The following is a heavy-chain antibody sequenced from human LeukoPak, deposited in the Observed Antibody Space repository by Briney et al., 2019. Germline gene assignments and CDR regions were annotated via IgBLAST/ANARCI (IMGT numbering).Heavy chain of an antibody. Sequence: SGGSLRLSCAASGFTFSSYAMSWVRQAPGKGLEWVSAISGSGGSTYYADSVKGRFTISRDNSKNTLYLQMNSLRAEDTAVYYCAKGEYSGSLWGGIDYWGQGTLVTVSS. CDR3: AKGEYSGSLWGGIDY. V-gene: IGHV3-23*01. J-gene: IGHJ4*02. CDR2: ISGSGGST. D-gene: IGHD1-26*01. CDR1: GFTFSSYA.